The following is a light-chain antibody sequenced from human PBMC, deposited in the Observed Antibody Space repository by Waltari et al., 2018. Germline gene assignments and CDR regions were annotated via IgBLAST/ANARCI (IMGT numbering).Light chain of an antibody. V-gene: IGKV4-1*01. CDR3: LQYYNNPFA. CDR2: WAS. Sequence: DIVMTQSPDSLAVSLGERATIHCRSSQNILYSSNNKNYLAWYQQKPGQPPKLLVYWASTRQSGVPDRFSGSGSGTDFTLTISSLQAEDVAVYYCLQYYNNPFAFGPGTKVDIK. CDR1: QNILYSSNNKNY. J-gene: IGKJ3*01.